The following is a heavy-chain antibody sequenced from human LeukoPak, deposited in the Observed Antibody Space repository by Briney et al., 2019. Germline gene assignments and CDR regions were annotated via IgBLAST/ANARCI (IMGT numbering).Heavy chain of an antibody. CDR2: IYYSGST. J-gene: IGHJ4*02. CDR3: ARQGIKAVTTDY. D-gene: IGHD4-11*01. Sequence: SETLSLTCTVSGGSISSSSYYWGWIRQPPGKGLEWIGSIYYSGSTYYNPSLKSRVTISVDTSKNQFSLKLSSVTAADTAVYYCARQGIKAVTTDYWGQGTLVTVSS. V-gene: IGHV4-39*01. CDR1: GGSISSSSYY.